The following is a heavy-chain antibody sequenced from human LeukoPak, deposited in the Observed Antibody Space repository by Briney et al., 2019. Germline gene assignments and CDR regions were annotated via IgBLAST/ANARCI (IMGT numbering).Heavy chain of an antibody. D-gene: IGHD3-22*01. CDR3: ARVEAQRYYYDSSGIDY. CDR1: GYTFTGYY. CDR2: INPNSGGT. V-gene: IGHV1-2*02. Sequence: ASVKVSCKASGYTFTGYYMHWVRQAPGQVLEWMGWINPNSGGTNYAQKFQGRVTMTRDTPISTAYMELSRLRSDDTAVYYCARVEAQRYYYDSSGIDYWGQGTLVTVSS. J-gene: IGHJ4*02.